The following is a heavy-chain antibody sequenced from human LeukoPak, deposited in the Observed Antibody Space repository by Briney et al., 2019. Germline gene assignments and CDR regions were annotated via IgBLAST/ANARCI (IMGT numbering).Heavy chain of an antibody. D-gene: IGHD5-18*01. Sequence: AGGSLRLSCAASGFPFSSYAMTWVRLSPGKGLEWVSSIRPGADKTYYADSVKGRFTISRDNSKNTLYLQMNSLRAEDTAVYYCAKDPDVDTAMVAWFDPWGQGTLVTVSS. V-gene: IGHV3-23*01. J-gene: IGHJ5*02. CDR3: AKDPDVDTAMVAWFDP. CDR1: GFPFSSYA. CDR2: IRPGADKT.